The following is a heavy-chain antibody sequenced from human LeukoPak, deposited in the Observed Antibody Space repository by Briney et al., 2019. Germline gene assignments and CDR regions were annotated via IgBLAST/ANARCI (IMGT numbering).Heavy chain of an antibody. CDR3: ARGVDIVATDQY. CDR1: GYTFTSYE. Sequence: ASVKVSCKASGYTFTSYEINWVRQATGQGLEWMGWINPNSGNTGYAQKFQGRVTMTRNTSISTAYMELSSLRSEDTAVYYCARGVDIVATDQYWGQGTLVTVSS. J-gene: IGHJ4*02. D-gene: IGHD5-12*01. CDR2: INPNSGNT. V-gene: IGHV1-8*01.